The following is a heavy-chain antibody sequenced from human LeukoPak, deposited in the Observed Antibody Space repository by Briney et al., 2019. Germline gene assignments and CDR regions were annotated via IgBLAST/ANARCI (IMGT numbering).Heavy chain of an antibody. CDR3: ASSYYDFWSGPRLYYYYYYMDV. Sequence: ASVKVSRKASGGTFSSYAISWVRQAPGQGLEWMGRIIPIFGTANYAQKFQGRVTITTDESTSTAYMELSSLRSEDTAVYYCASSYYDFWSGPRLYYYYYYMDVWGKGTTVTVSS. D-gene: IGHD3-3*01. J-gene: IGHJ6*03. V-gene: IGHV1-69*05. CDR1: GGTFSSYA. CDR2: IIPIFGTA.